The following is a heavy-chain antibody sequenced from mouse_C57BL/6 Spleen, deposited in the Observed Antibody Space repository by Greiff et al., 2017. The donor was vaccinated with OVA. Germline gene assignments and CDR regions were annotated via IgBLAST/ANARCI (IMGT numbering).Heavy chain of an antibody. CDR3: ARSTTVVGDAMDY. D-gene: IGHD1-1*01. J-gene: IGHJ4*01. Sequence: QVQLQQSGPELVKPGASVKISCKASGYAFSSSWMNWVKQRPGKGLEWIGRLYPGDGDTNYNGKLKGKATLTADKSSNTAYMQRSSLTAEDSAVYFCARSTTVVGDAMDYWGQGTSVTVSS. CDR2: LYPGDGDT. V-gene: IGHV1-82*01. CDR1: GYAFSSSW.